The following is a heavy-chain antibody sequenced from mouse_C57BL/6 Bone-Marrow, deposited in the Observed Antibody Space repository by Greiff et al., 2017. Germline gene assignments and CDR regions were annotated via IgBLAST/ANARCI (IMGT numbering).Heavy chain of an antibody. V-gene: IGHV5-4*03. CDR1: GFTFSSYA. CDR3: ARRRPSSYYFDY. J-gene: IGHJ2*01. CDR2: ISDGGSYT. Sequence: EVQRVESGGGLVKPGGSLKLSCAASGFTFSSYAMSWVRQTPEKRLEWVATISDGGSYTYYPDNVKGRFTISRDNAKNNLYLQMSHLKSEDTAMYYCARRRPSSYYFDYWGQGTTLTVSS. D-gene: IGHD1-1*01.